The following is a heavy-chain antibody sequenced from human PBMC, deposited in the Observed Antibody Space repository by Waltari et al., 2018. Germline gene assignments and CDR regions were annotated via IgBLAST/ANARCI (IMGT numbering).Heavy chain of an antibody. D-gene: IGHD2-15*01. J-gene: IGHJ4*02. CDR2: INHSGST. Sequence: QVQLQQWGAGLLKPSETLSLTCAVYGGSFSGYYWSWIRQPPGKGLEWIGEINHSGSTHYNPSLKGRVTVSVDTSKNQFVLKLSSVTAADTAVYYCARLGGNWVGRALDYWGQGTLVTVSS. CDR1: GGSFSGYY. V-gene: IGHV4-34*01. CDR3: ARLGGNWVGRALDY.